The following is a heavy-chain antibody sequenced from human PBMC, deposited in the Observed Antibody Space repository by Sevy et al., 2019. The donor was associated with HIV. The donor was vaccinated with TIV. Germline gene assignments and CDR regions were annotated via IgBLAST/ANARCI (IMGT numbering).Heavy chain of an antibody. V-gene: IGHV3-20*04. D-gene: IGHD3-22*01. Sequence: GGSLRLSCVASGFTFSDYAMSWVRQPPGKGLEWVSSMKWKGDNTGYADSLKGRFTNSRDSTKNSLFLQINSLRVEDTAMYYCARNNYYYDSTCYGVFDLWGQGTMVTVSS. CDR1: GFTFSDYA. J-gene: IGHJ3*01. CDR3: ARNNYYYDSTCYGVFDL. CDR2: MKWKGDNT.